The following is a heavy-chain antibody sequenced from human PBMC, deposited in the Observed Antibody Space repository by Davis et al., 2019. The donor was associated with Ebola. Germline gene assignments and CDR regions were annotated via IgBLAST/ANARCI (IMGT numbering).Heavy chain of an antibody. V-gene: IGHV1-3*01. Sequence: AASVKVSCKASAYTFTSYAMHWVRQAPGQRLEWMGWINAGNGNTKYSQKFQGRVTITRDASASTAYMELSSLGSEDTAVYYCARVGAGYSGYDYFDYWGQGTLVTVPS. CDR3: ARVGAGYSGYDYFDY. J-gene: IGHJ4*02. D-gene: IGHD5-12*01. CDR1: AYTFTSYA. CDR2: INAGNGNT.